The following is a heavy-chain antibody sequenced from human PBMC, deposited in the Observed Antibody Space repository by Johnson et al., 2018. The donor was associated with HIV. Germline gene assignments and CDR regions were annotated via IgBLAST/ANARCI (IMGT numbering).Heavy chain of an antibody. D-gene: IGHD5-18*01. V-gene: IGHV3-66*02. Sequence: VQLVESGGGVVQPGRSLRLSCAASGFNVSSYYMSWVRQAPGKGLEWVSVIYSDNNTYYADSVRGRFTISRDNSKNTLYLQMNSLRAEDTAVYYCAKGERGYSNAFDIWGQGTMVTVSS. CDR1: GFNVSSYY. CDR2: IYSDNNT. J-gene: IGHJ3*02. CDR3: AKGERGYSNAFDI.